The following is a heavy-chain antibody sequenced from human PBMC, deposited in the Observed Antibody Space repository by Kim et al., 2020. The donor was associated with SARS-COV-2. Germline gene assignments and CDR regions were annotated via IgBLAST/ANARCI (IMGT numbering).Heavy chain of an antibody. CDR1: GFTFSSYA. J-gene: IGHJ4*01. D-gene: IGHD6-19*01. Sequence: GGSLSLSCAASGFTFSSYAMSWVRQAPGKGLEWVADISGSGGSTYNADSEKGRFTTSRDNAKNTSYLQMYSLRAEESAVYYCAKIEKTSGWYSSID. CDR2: ISGSGGST. V-gene: IGHV3-23*01. CDR3: AKIEKTSGWYSSID.